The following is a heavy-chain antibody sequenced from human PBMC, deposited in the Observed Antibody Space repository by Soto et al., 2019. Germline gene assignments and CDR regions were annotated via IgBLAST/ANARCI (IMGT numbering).Heavy chain of an antibody. CDR2: ISCCGGTA. V-gene: IGHV3-23*01. CDR3: AKADGEQWLLPHLEN. D-gene: IGHD6-19*01. J-gene: IGHJ4*02. CDR1: GSNFKKFA. Sequence: EVQLLESGGDWFRRGESLGPPGAASGSNFKKFAMGWAGRPPGGGLDWVSGISCCGGTASYADSVKGRFTIARDDSKNTLFLHMNSLRVEDTAEYYCAKADGEQWLLPHLENWGRGTLVTVS.